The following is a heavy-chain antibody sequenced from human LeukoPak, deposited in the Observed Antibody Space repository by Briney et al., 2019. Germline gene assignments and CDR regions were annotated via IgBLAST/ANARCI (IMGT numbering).Heavy chain of an antibody. V-gene: IGHV1-46*01. J-gene: IGHJ4*02. D-gene: IGHD2-21*02. CDR3: ARGGRVVVTALVAY. Sequence: ASVKVSCKPSGYTFSRYYIHWVRQAPGQGLEWMGIINTSGATTRYGQKFQGRVTMTRDTSTSTVYMELSSLRSEDTAVYYCARGGRVVVTALVAYWGQGTLVTVSS. CDR2: INTSGATT. CDR1: GYTFSRYY.